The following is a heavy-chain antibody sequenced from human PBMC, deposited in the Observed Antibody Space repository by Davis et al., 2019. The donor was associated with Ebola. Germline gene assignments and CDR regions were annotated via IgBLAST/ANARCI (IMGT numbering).Heavy chain of an antibody. CDR2: ISSSSSYI. CDR1: GFTFSSYS. J-gene: IGHJ6*02. D-gene: IGHD2-2*02. CDR3: ARDGWVVVPAAIDYYGMDV. V-gene: IGHV3-21*01. Sequence: GESLKISCAASGFTFSSYSMNWVRQAPGKGLEWVSSISSSSSYIYYADSVKGRFTISRDNSTNTLYLQMNSLRAEDTAVYYCARDGWVVVPAAIDYYGMDVWGQGTTVTVSS.